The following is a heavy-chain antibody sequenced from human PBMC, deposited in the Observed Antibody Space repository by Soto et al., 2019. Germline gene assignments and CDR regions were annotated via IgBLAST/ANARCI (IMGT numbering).Heavy chain of an antibody. CDR2: ISPLFSTT. CDR1: GDLFNNYA. J-gene: IGHJ4*02. V-gene: IGHV1-69*01. D-gene: IGHD6-13*01. CDR3: AASSSVAAAGYFKF. Sequence: QVQLVQSGAEVKAPGSSGKVSCKATGDLFNNYAFNWVRQAPGQGLEWMGRISPLFSTTNYAQKFQGRVTIGADELTTSVYMEVSNLESEETAMYYCAASSSVAAAGYFKFWGQGTLVTVSP.